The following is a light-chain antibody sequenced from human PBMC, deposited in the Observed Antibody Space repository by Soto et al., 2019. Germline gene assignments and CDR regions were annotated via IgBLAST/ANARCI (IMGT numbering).Light chain of an antibody. V-gene: IGLV6-57*04. CDR3: QSFDSSNSVL. CDR2: EDD. J-gene: IGLJ2*01. Sequence: NFMLTQPHSVSGSPGKTVTISCTHTSGSIASNYVQWYQQRPGSAHTTVIYEDDQRPSGVPDRFSGSIDASSDSASLTISGLKTEDEAVYYCQSFDSSNSVLFGGGTKLTVL. CDR1: SGSIASNY.